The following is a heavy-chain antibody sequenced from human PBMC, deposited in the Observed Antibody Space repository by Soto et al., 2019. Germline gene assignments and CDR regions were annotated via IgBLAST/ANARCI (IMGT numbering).Heavy chain of an antibody. CDR1: GYTFTSYD. J-gene: IGHJ6*02. CDR3: ARLGDSNYNYYYGMDV. D-gene: IGHD4-4*01. V-gene: IGHV1-8*01. CDR2: MNPNSGNT. Sequence: ASVKVSCKASGYTFTSYDINWVRQATGQGLEWMGWMNPNSGNTGYAQKFQGRVTMTRNTSISTAYMELSSLRSEDTAVYYCARLGDSNYNYYYGMDVWGQGTTVTAP.